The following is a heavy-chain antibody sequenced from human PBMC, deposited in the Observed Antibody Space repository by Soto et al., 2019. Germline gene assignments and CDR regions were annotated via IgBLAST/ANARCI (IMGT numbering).Heavy chain of an antibody. CDR3: ARVRRDGYYLDS. J-gene: IGHJ4*02. D-gene: IGHD5-12*01. CDR1: GGSISSGDYY. Sequence: QVQLQESGPGLVKPSQTLSLTCTVPGGSISSGDYYWSWIRQPPGKGLECIGYIYNTGSTDYNSSLKSRVTISVDTSKSQFSLKLSSVTSADTAVYYCARVRRDGYYLDSWGQGTLVTVPS. V-gene: IGHV4-30-4*01. CDR2: IYNTGST.